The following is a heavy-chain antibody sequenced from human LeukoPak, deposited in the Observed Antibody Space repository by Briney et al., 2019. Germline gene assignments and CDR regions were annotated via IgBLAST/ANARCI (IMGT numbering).Heavy chain of an antibody. D-gene: IGHD5-12*01. V-gene: IGHV3-30-3*01. CDR1: GFTFSSYA. J-gene: IGHJ4*02. CDR3: ARDRPGGEIVAPFDY. CDR2: ISYDGSNK. Sequence: SGGSLRLSCAASGFTFSSYAMHWVRQAPGKGLEWVAVISYDGSNKYYADSVKGRFTISRDNSKNTLYLQMNSLRAEDTAVYYCARDRPGGEIVAPFDYWGQGTLVTVSS.